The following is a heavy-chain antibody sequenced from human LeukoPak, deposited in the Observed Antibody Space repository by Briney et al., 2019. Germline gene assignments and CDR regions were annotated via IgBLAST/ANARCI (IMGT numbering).Heavy chain of an antibody. D-gene: IGHD5-18*01. CDR1: GFTFSNYG. Sequence: GGSLRLSCAASGFTFSNYGMHWVRQAPGKGLEWVAVIWYDGSNKCYADSVKGRFTISRDNSKNTLYLQMNSLRAEDTAVYYCARSGYSYGRYGMDMWGQGTTVTVSS. CDR3: ARSGYSYGRYGMDM. CDR2: IWYDGSNK. V-gene: IGHV3-33*01. J-gene: IGHJ6*02.